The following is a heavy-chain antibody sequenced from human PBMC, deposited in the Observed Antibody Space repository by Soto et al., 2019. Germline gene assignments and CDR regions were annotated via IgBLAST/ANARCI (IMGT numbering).Heavy chain of an antibody. CDR2: IKEDGSER. CDR1: GVTFSTYW. CDR3: VGGNGFDY. D-gene: IGHD5-12*01. J-gene: IGHJ4*02. Sequence: GGSMILSCAGVGVTFSTYWRTWVRQAPGKGLEWVANIKEDGSERYYVDSVKGRFTISRDNAKNSLYLQMNSLRTEDTAVYYCVGGNGFDYCGQGTLVTVSS. V-gene: IGHV3-7*01.